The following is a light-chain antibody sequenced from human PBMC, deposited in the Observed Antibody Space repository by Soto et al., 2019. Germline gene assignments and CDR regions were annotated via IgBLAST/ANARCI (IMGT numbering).Light chain of an antibody. Sequence: DIPMTQSPSTLSASVGDRVTITCRASQTITNWLAWYQQKPGKAPKLLIYQASRLQSGVPSRFSGGGSGTEFTLTISSLQPDDFATYYCQQYNHYSPWTFGQGTKVEIK. V-gene: IGKV1-5*03. J-gene: IGKJ1*01. CDR1: QTITNW. CDR3: QQYNHYSPWT. CDR2: QAS.